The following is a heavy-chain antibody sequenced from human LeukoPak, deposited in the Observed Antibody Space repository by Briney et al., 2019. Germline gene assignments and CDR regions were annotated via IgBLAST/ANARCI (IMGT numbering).Heavy chain of an antibody. D-gene: IGHD3-9*01. CDR2: IFYSGNT. Sequence: SETLSLTCTVSSGSVSNSHYYWAWVRQPPGKGPEWLGSIFYSGNTHYNPSLKSPVTISIDTSKNQFSLKVSSVTAADTAIYYCARDLSFDWFPYYFDYWGQGILVTVSS. V-gene: IGHV4-39*07. CDR1: SGSVSNSHYY. J-gene: IGHJ4*02. CDR3: ARDLSFDWFPYYFDY.